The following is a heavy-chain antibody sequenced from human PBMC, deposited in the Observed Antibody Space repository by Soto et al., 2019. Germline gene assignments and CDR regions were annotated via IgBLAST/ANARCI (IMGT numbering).Heavy chain of an antibody. D-gene: IGHD6-6*01. CDR1: GYSFTTYW. Sequence: GESLKISCEGSGYSFTTYWIAWVRQMPGKGLQWMGRIDPSDSYINYSPSFEGHVNISIDKSINTAYLQWSSLKASDTAIYYCARHGQLALFDQWGQGTLVTVSS. CDR3: ARHGQLALFDQ. V-gene: IGHV5-10-1*01. J-gene: IGHJ5*02. CDR2: IDPSDSYI.